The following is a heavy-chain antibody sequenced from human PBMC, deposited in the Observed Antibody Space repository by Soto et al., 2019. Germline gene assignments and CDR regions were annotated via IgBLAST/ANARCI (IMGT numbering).Heavy chain of an antibody. CDR1: GGSISSGDYY. CDR3: AGEGGIGAATTVDY. Sequence: QVQLQESGPGLVKPSQTLSLTCTVSGGSISSGDYYWSWIRQPPGKGLEWIGYIYYSGSTYYNPALKRRCSISVDTSKHQLSRKLSSVTAADTAVYYCAGEGGIGAATTVDYWGQGALVSVSS. V-gene: IGHV4-30-4*01. D-gene: IGHD1-26*01. CDR2: IYYSGST. J-gene: IGHJ4*02.